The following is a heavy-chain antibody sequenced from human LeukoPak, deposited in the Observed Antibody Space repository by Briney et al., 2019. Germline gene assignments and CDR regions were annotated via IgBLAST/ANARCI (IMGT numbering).Heavy chain of an antibody. CDR3: AKDEVIPSYYYIDV. CDR1: GFTFSSYS. CDR2: ISSSSSYI. V-gene: IGHV3-21*01. Sequence: PGGSLRLSCAASGFTFSSYSMNWVRQAPGKGLEWVSSISSSSSYIYYADSVKGRFTISRDNAKNSLYLQMNSLRGEDTAVYYCAKDEVIPSYYYIDVWGKGTTVTVSS. J-gene: IGHJ6*03. D-gene: IGHD2-2*01.